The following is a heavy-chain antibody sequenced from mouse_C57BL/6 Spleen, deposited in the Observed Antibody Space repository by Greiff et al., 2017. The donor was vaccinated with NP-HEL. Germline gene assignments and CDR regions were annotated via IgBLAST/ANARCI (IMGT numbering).Heavy chain of an antibody. V-gene: IGHV6-6*01. CDR3: KAHGSSYHYYFDY. CDR2: IRNKANNHAT. Sequence: EVKLVESGGGLVQPGGSMKLSCAASGFTFSDAWMDWVRQSPEKGLEWVAEIRNKANNHATYYAESVKGRFTISRDDSKSSVYLQMNSLRAEDTGIYYCKAHGSSYHYYFDYWGQGTTLTVSS. J-gene: IGHJ2*01. CDR1: GFTFSDAW. D-gene: IGHD1-1*01.